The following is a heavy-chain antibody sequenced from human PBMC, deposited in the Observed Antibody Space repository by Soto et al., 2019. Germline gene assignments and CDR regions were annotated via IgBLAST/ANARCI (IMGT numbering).Heavy chain of an antibody. J-gene: IGHJ6*02. Sequence: GGSLRLSCAASGFTFSSYGMHWVRQAPGKGLEWVAVISYDGSNKYYADSVKGRFTISRDNSKNTLYLQMNSLRAEDAAVYYCAKDVVVGATTGLGDYYYYYGMDVWGQGTTVTVSS. D-gene: IGHD1-26*01. CDR2: ISYDGSNK. V-gene: IGHV3-30*18. CDR3: AKDVVVGATTGLGDYYYYYGMDV. CDR1: GFTFSSYG.